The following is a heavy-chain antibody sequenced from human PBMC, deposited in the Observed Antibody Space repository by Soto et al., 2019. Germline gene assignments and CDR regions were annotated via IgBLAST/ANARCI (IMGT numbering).Heavy chain of an antibody. V-gene: IGHV3-21*01. Sequence: EVQLVESGGGLVKPGGSLRLSCAASGFTFSPYTMNWVRQSPGKGLEWVSSISSRSSYADSVKGRFTISRDNAKSSLSLQMNSVRAEDTAVYYCARGHYGMDVWGQGTTVTVSS. J-gene: IGHJ6*02. CDR1: GFTFSPYT. CDR2: ISSRSS. CDR3: ARGHYGMDV.